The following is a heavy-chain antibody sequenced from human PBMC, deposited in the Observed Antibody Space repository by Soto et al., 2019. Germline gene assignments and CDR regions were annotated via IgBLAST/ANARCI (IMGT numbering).Heavy chain of an antibody. J-gene: IGHJ5*02. Sequence: GGSLRLSCAASGFTFHTVAMHWVRQAPGKGLEWVAAIWGDGTNEKYEDSVKGRFTISRDNSKNMLYLQMNSLRADDTAVYYCARGFHQLLVSGIAAELNWFDPWGQGTLVTVSS. D-gene: IGHD6-13*01. CDR1: GFTFHTVA. CDR2: IWGDGTNE. V-gene: IGHV3-33*01. CDR3: ARGFHQLLVSGIAAELNWFDP.